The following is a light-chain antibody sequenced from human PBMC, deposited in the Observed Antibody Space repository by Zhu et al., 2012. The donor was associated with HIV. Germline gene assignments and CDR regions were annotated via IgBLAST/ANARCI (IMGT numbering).Light chain of an antibody. CDR2: DAS. CDR3: QQRSNWPLT. J-gene: IGKJ4*01. Sequence: IVLTQSPVTLSLSPGERATVSCRASRSVSSFLAWYQQKPGQAPRLLIYDASKRAAGTPPRFSGSGSGTDFTLTISSLEPEDFALYYCQQRSNWPLTFGGGTKVEIK. CDR1: RSVSSF. V-gene: IGKV3-11*01.